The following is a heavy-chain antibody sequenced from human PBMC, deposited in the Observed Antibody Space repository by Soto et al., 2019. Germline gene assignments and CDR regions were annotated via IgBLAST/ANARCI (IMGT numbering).Heavy chain of an antibody. CDR3: ARYPGGLSTTVTTEFDY. CDR1: GGTFSSYA. Sequence: SVKVSCKASGGTFSSYAISWVRQAPGQGLEWMGGIIPIFGTANYAQKFQGRVTITADESTSTAYMELSSLRSEDTAVYYCARYPGGLSTTVTTEFDYWGQGTLVTVSS. V-gene: IGHV1-69*13. J-gene: IGHJ4*02. D-gene: IGHD4-17*01. CDR2: IIPIFGTA.